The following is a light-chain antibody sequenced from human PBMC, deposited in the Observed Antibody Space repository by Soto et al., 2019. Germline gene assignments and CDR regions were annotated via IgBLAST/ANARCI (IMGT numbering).Light chain of an antibody. CDR1: QSVSSSY. CDR3: QQYGSSPWT. Sequence: IVMTHSQGSLSLAPGQRAILSCRPSQSVSSSYLAWYQQKPGQAPRLLIYDASSRATVIPDRFSGSGSGTDFTLTISRLEPEDFAVYYCQQYGSSPWTFGQGTKVDIK. V-gene: IGKV3-20*01. CDR2: DAS. J-gene: IGKJ1*01.